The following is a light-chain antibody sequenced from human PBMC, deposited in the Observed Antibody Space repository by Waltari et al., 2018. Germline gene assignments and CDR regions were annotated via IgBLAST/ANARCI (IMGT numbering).Light chain of an antibody. CDR2: GNS. CDR1: SSNIGAGYD. V-gene: IGLV1-40*01. Sequence: QSVLTQPPSVSGAPGQRITISCTGTSSNIGAGYDVHWYLQLPGTAPKLLILGNSSRPAGVPDRFSASKSDTSVSLAITGLQAEDEADYYCQSYDSSLSGVILGGGTKLTVL. CDR3: QSYDSSLSGVI. J-gene: IGLJ2*01.